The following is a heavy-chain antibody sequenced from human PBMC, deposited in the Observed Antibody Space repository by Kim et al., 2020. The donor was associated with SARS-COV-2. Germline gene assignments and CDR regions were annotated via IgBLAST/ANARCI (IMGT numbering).Heavy chain of an antibody. Sequence: GGSLRLSCAASGFTFSSYGMHWVRQAPGKGLEWVAVIWYDGSNKYYADSVKGRFTISRDNSKNTLYLQMNSLRAEDTAVYYCAKDEYSSGWYNYYYYYGIDVWGQGTTVTVSS. D-gene: IGHD6-19*01. V-gene: IGHV3-33*06. J-gene: IGHJ6*02. CDR2: IWYDGSNK. CDR1: GFTFSSYG. CDR3: AKDEYSSGWYNYYYYYGIDV.